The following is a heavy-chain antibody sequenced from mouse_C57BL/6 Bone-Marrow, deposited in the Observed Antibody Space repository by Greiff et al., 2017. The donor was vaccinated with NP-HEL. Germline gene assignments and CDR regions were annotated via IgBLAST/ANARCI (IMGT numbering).Heavy chain of an antibody. CDR1: GYAFSSSW. CDR3: ARSGGYYPYYCDY. D-gene: IGHD2-3*01. CDR2: IYPGAGDT. V-gene: IGHV1-82*01. Sequence: VQLQQSGPELVKPGASVKISCKASGYAFSSSWMNWVKQRPGKGLEWIGRIYPGAGDTNYNGKFKGKATLTADKSSSTAYMQLSSLTSEDSAVYFCARSGGYYPYYCDYWGQGTTLTVSS. J-gene: IGHJ2*01.